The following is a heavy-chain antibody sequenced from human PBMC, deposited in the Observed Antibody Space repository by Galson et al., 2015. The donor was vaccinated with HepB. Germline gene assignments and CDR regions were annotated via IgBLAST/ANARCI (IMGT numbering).Heavy chain of an antibody. V-gene: IGHV3-30-3*01. CDR1: GFTFSSYA. D-gene: IGHD3-3*01. CDR2: ISYDGSNK. CDR3: ARDRAYYDFWSGYSHCYYGMDV. Sequence: SLRLSCAASGFTFSSYAMHWVRQAPGKGLEWVAVISYDGSNKYCADSVKGRFTISRDNSKNTLYLQMNSLRAEDTAVYYCARDRAYYDFWSGYSHCYYGMDVWGQGTTVTVSS. J-gene: IGHJ6*02.